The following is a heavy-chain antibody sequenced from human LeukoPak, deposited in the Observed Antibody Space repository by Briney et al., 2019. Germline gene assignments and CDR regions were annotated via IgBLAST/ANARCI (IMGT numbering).Heavy chain of an antibody. CDR2: IKEDGNET. CDR3: ARDGAFRIYDY. J-gene: IGHJ4*02. V-gene: IGHV3-7*01. Sequence: PGGSLRLSCAASGFTFSSYWMTWVPQAPGKGVEWVASIKEDGNETYYVDSVKGRFTISRDNTRNSMYLQMSSLRADDTAVYYCARDGAFRIYDYWGQGTLVTVSS. D-gene: IGHD3-3*02. CDR1: GFTFSSYW.